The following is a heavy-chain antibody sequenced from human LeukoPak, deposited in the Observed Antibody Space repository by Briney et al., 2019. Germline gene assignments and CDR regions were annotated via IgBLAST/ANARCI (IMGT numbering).Heavy chain of an antibody. V-gene: IGHV4-59*08. CDR2: IYYSGTT. J-gene: IGHJ4*02. CDR3: ARHSGASPQYFDY. D-gene: IGHD1-26*01. CDR1: GGSISNYY. Sequence: SAILSLTCTVAGGSISNYYWSWIRQPPGKGLEWVGFIYYSGTTHYNPSLKSRVTMSVATSNNQFSLRLSSVTAADTAIYYCARHSGASPQYFDYWGQGALVTVSS.